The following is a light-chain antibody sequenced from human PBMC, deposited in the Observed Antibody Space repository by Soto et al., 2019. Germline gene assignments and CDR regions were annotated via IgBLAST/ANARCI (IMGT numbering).Light chain of an antibody. J-gene: IGKJ2*01. Sequence: EIVMTQSPATLSVSPGERATLSCRASQSVSSKLAWYQQKPGQAPRLLIYGASTRATGIPARFSGSGSWTDFTLTISSLQSEDFAVYYCQQYNYWYTFGQGTKLEIK. CDR2: GAS. V-gene: IGKV3-15*01. CDR1: QSVSSK. CDR3: QQYNYWYT.